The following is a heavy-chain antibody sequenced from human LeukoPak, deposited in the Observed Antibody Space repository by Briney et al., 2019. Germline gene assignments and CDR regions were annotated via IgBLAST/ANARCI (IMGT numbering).Heavy chain of an antibody. Sequence: GGSLRLSCAASGFTFSSYSMNWVRQAPGKGLEWVSYISSSSSTIYYADSVKGRFTISRDNAKNSLYLQMKSLRAEGTAVYYCARDPYSGYDLQAFDYWGQGTLVTVSS. CDR1: GFTFSSYS. D-gene: IGHD5-12*01. CDR2: ISSSSSTI. J-gene: IGHJ4*02. CDR3: ARDPYSGYDLQAFDY. V-gene: IGHV3-48*01.